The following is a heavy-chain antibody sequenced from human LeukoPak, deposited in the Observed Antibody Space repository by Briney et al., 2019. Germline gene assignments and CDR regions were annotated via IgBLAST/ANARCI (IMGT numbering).Heavy chain of an antibody. CDR3: AKEKYYDILTGPFDY. Sequence: GGSLRLSCAASGFTFSSYSMNWVRQAPGKGLEWVSSISSSSSYIYYADSVKGRFTISRDNAKNSLYLQMNSLRAEDTALYYCAKEKYYDILTGPFDYWGQGTLVTVSS. CDR1: GFTFSSYS. D-gene: IGHD3-9*01. J-gene: IGHJ4*02. CDR2: ISSSSSYI. V-gene: IGHV3-21*04.